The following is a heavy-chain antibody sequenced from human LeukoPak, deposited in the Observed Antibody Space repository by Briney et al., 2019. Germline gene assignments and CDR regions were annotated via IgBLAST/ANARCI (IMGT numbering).Heavy chain of an antibody. CDR3: ASYGSGSYYLDY. D-gene: IGHD3-10*01. CDR1: GGSFSGYY. CDR2: INHSGST. V-gene: IGHV4-34*01. J-gene: IGHJ4*02. Sequence: SETLSLTCAVYGGSFSGYYWSWIRQPPGKGLEWIGEINHSGSTSYNPSLKSRVTISVDTSKNQFSLKLSSVTAADTAVYYCASYGSGSYYLDYWGQGTLVTVSS.